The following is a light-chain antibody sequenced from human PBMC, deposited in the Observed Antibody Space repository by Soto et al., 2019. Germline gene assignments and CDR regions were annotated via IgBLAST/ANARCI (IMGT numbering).Light chain of an antibody. J-gene: IGKJ5*01. V-gene: IGKV1-5*01. CDR2: DAS. CDR1: QSISSW. CDR3: QQRSNGPLVT. Sequence: DIQMTQSPSTLSASVRDGVTITCRASQSISSWLAWYQQKPGKAPKLLIYDASSLESGVPSRFSGSGSGTEFTLTISSLEPEDFAIYYCQQRSNGPLVTFGQGTRLEVK.